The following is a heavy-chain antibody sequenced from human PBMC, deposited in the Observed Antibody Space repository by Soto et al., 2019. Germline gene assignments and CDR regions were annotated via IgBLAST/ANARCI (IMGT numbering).Heavy chain of an antibody. V-gene: IGHV3-7*05. CDR1: GFTFSGYW. J-gene: IGHJ4*02. CDR3: ASTRGY. CDR2: IKEDGSEK. D-gene: IGHD3-3*01. Sequence: EVQLVESGGGLVQPGGSLRLSCAASGFTFSGYWMKWVRQAPGKGLEWVATIKEDGSEKYYMDSVKGRFTISRDSAKNSVHLQMNSLRVEDTAVYYCASTRGYWGQGTLVTVSS.